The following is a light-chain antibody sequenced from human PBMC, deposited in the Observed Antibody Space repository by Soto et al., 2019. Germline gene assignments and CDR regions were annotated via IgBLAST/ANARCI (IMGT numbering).Light chain of an antibody. CDR1: QTISSW. V-gene: IGKV1-5*01. Sequence: DIQMTQSPSTLSGSVGDRVTITCRASQTISSWFAWYQQKPGKAPKLLIYDASSLESGVPSRFSGSGSETEFTLTISSLLPDDFATYYCQQYNRYWTFGQGTKVDIK. J-gene: IGKJ1*01. CDR2: DAS. CDR3: QQYNRYWT.